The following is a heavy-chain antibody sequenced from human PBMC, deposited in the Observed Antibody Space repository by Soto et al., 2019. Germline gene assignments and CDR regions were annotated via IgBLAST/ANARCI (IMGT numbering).Heavy chain of an antibody. D-gene: IGHD5-12*01. J-gene: IGHJ4*02. CDR1: GGSINTFY. Sequence: TLSLTCTVSGGSINTFYWSWVRQPAGKGLEWIGRIFSSGSTSFNPSLESRVAMSVDTSKNHFSLNLSSVTAADMAVYYCAREGSYSAYNFAHGIQLWSFDFWGQGALVTVSS. CDR2: IFSSGST. CDR3: AREGSYSAYNFAHGIQLWSFDF. V-gene: IGHV4-4*07.